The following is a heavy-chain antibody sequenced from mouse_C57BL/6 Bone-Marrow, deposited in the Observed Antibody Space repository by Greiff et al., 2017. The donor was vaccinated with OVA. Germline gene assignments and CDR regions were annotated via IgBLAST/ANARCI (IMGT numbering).Heavy chain of an antibody. D-gene: IGHD1-1*01. Sequence: VKLQESGPELVKPGASVKLSCKASGYTFTSYDINWVKQRPGQGLEWIGWIYPRDGSTKYNEKFKGKATLTVDTSSSTAYMELHSLTSEDSAVYFCARSEIYYYGSPSWFAYWGQGTLVTVSA. CDR1: GYTFTSYD. J-gene: IGHJ3*01. V-gene: IGHV1-85*01. CDR3: ARSEIYYYGSPSWFAY. CDR2: IYPRDGST.